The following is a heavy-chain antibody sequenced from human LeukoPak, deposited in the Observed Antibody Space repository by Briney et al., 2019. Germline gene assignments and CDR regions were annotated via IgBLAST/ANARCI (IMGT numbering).Heavy chain of an antibody. CDR2: ISAYNGNT. CDR1: GYTFTSYG. D-gene: IGHD2-2*01. CDR3: ARDSAPLLPAANDY. J-gene: IGHJ4*02. Sequence: ASVKVSCKASGYTFTSYGISWVRQAPGQGLEWMGWISAYNGNTNYAQKLQGRVTMTTDTSTSTAYMELRSLRSDDTAVYYRARDSAPLLPAANDYWGQGTLVTVSS. V-gene: IGHV1-18*01.